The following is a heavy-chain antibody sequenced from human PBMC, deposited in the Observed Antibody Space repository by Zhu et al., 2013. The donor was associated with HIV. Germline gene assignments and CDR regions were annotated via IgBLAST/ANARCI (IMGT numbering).Heavy chain of an antibody. CDR1: GFTFSSYA. Sequence: EVQLLESGGGLVQPGGSLRLSCAASGFTFSSYAMSWVRQAPGKGLEWVSAISGSGGSTYYADSVKGRFTISRDNSKNTLYLQMNSLRAEDTAVYYCAKDHIVVVIAYYGMDVWGQGTTVTVSS. D-gene: IGHD2-21*01. J-gene: IGHJ6*02. CDR3: AKDHIVVVIAYYGMDV. V-gene: IGHV3-23*01. CDR2: ISGSGGST.